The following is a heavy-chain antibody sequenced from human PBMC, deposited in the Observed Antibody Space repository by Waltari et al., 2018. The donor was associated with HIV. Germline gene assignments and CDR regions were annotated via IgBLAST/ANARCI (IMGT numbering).Heavy chain of an antibody. D-gene: IGHD6-13*01. CDR2: IKEDGSEI. V-gene: IGHV3-7*01. CDR1: GFTFSRSW. Sequence: EVRLVEAGGGLVQPGGSLRPSCAASGFTFSRSWMTWVRQAPGKGLEWVANIKEDGSEIHYVDSVKGRFTISRDNAKNSLYLQMNSLRAEDTAVYYCARRQQLTDWGQGTLVTVSS. CDR3: ARRQQLTD. J-gene: IGHJ4*02.